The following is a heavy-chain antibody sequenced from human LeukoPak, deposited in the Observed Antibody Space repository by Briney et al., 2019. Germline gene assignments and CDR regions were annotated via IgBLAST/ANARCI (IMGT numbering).Heavy chain of an antibody. V-gene: IGHV3-23*01. CDR2: ISGSGTST. CDR1: GFTFSSYA. CDR3: ATDSGLYYDSSGYYYY. D-gene: IGHD3-22*01. J-gene: IGHJ4*02. Sequence: GGSLRLSCAASGFTFSSYAMSWVRQAPGKGLEWVSAISGSGTSTYYADSVKGRFTISRDNSKNTLYLQMNSLRAEDTAVYYCATDSGLYYDSSGYYYYWGQGTLVTVSS.